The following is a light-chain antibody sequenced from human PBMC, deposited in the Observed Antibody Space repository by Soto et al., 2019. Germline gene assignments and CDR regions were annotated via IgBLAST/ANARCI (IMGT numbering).Light chain of an antibody. V-gene: IGKV3-20*01. CDR2: DIS. J-gene: IGKJ5*01. Sequence: EIVLTQSPGTLSLSPEERVTFSCRASQTVTRGYLGWYQQKPGQAPRLLIYDISNRASGIPDRFSCSGSGTDFTLTIIRLEPEDFAVYYCQQYAHSPITFGQGTRLEIK. CDR1: QTVTRGY. CDR3: QQYAHSPIT.